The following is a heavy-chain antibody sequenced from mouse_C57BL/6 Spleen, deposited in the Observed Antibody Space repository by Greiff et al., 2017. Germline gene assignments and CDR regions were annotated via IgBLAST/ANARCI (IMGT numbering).Heavy chain of an antibody. Sequence: EVQLQQPGAELVKPGASVKLSCTASGFNIKDYYMHWVKQRTEPGLEWIGRIDPEDGDTKYAQNFQGTATITVDTSSNTAYLQLSSRTSEYTAVYYCASYYSNKGFAYWGQGTLVTVSA. V-gene: IGHV14-2*01. D-gene: IGHD2-5*01. CDR3: ASYYSNKGFAY. CDR2: IDPEDGDT. J-gene: IGHJ3*01. CDR1: GFNIKDYY.